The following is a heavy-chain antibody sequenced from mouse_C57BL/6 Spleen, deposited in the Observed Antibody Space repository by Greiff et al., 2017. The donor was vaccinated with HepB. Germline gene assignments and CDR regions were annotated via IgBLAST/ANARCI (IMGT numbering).Heavy chain of an antibody. D-gene: IGHD2-1*01. Sequence: EVMLVESEGGLVQPGSSMKLSCTASGFTFSDYYMAWVRQVPEKGLEWVANINYDGSSTYYLDSLKSRFIISRDNAKNILYLQMSSLKSEDTATYYCARGGGNYPFAYWGQGTLVTVSA. CDR2: INYDGSST. CDR1: GFTFSDYY. V-gene: IGHV5-16*01. CDR3: ARGGGNYPFAY. J-gene: IGHJ3*01.